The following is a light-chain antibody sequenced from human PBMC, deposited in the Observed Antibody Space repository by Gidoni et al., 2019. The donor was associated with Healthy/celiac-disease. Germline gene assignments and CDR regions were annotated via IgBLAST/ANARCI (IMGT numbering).Light chain of an antibody. CDR3: QVWDSSSDHVV. V-gene: IGLV3-21*03. CDR1: NIGSKS. Sequence: SYVLPQPPSVSVAPGKTDRSTCGGNNIGSKSVHWYQQKPGQAPVLVVYDDSARPSGIPERFSGSNSGNTATLTISRVEAGDEADYSCQVWDSSSDHVVFGGGTKLTVL. J-gene: IGLJ2*01. CDR2: DDS.